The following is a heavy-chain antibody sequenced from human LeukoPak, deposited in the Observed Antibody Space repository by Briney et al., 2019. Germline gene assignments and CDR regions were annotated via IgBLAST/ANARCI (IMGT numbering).Heavy chain of an antibody. CDR3: ARDQGLATFDL. CDR2: IYYSGST. CDR1: GGSISSSSYY. Sequence: SETLSLTCTVSGGSISSSSYYWGWIRQPPGKGLEWVGSIYYSGSTYYNPSLKSRVTISVDTSKNQFSLKLSSVTAADTAVYYCARDQGLATFDLWGRGTLVTVSS. J-gene: IGHJ2*01. V-gene: IGHV4-39*07.